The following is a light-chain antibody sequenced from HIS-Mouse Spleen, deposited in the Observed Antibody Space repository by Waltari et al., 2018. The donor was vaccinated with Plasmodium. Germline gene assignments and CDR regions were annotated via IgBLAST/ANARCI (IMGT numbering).Light chain of an antibody. CDR1: KGISHY. V-gene: IGKV1-16*02. CDR2: AAS. J-gene: IGKJ4*01. CDR3: QQYNSYRLT. Sequence: DIQMTQSPSSLSASVGDRVTITCRASKGISHYLAWFPQQPGKGPKSLIYAASRLQSGVPSKFSGSGSGTDVTLTISSLQPEDFATYYCQQYNSYRLTFGGGTKVEIK.